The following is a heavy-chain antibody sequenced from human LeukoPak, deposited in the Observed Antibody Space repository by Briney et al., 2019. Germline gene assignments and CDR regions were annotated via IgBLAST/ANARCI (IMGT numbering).Heavy chain of an antibody. J-gene: IGHJ4*02. V-gene: IGHV3-30*03. CDR2: ISYDGSNK. CDR1: GFTFSSYG. D-gene: IGHD5-24*01. Sequence: GGSLRLSCAASGFTFSSYGMHWVRQAPGKGLEWVAVISYDGSNKYYADSVKGRFTISRDNSKNSLYLQMNSLRAEDTAVYYCARDKGWLQLSEYYFDYWGQGTLVTVSS. CDR3: ARDKGWLQLSEYYFDY.